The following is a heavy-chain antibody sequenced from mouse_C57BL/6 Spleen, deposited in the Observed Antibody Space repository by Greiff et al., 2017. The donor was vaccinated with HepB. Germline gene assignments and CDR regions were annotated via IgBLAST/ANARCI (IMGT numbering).Heavy chain of an antibody. V-gene: IGHV1-82*01. J-gene: IGHJ2*01. CDR1: GYAFSSSW. CDR3: ARTPPYYGSSPFDY. Sequence: VQLKESGPELVKPGASVKISCKASGYAFSSSWMNWVKQRPGKGLEWIGRIYPGDGDTNYNGKFKGKATLTADKSSSTAYMQLSSLTSEDSAVYFCARTPPYYGSSPFDYWGQGTTLTVSS. D-gene: IGHD1-1*01. CDR2: IYPGDGDT.